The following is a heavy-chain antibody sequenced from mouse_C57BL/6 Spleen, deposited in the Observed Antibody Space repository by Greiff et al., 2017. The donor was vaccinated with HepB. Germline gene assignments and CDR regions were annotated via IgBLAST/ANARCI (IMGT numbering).Heavy chain of an antibody. V-gene: IGHV1-62-2*01. Sequence: VKLMESGAELVKPGASVKLSCKASGYTFTEYTIHWVKQRSGQGLEWIGWFYPGSGSIKYNEKFKDKATLTADKSSSTAYMELSRLTSEDSAVYFCARQDYYGSSSLAMDYWGQGTSVTVSS. D-gene: IGHD1-1*01. CDR1: GYTFTEYT. CDR3: ARQDYYGSSSLAMDY. CDR2: FYPGSGSI. J-gene: IGHJ4*01.